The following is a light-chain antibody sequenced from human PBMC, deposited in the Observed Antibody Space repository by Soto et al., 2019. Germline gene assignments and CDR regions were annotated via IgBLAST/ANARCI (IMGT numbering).Light chain of an antibody. Sequence: EIVLTQSPATLSLSPGERATLSCRASQSVSSYLAWYQQKPGQAPRLLIYDASNRATGIPARFSGSGSGTDFTLTSSSLEPEDFAVYYCQQRSNSPFTFGPGTKVDIK. CDR3: QQRSNSPFT. V-gene: IGKV3-11*01. CDR1: QSVSSY. CDR2: DAS. J-gene: IGKJ3*01.